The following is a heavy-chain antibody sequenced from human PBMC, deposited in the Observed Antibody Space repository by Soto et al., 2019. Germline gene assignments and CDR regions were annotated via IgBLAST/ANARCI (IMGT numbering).Heavy chain of an antibody. V-gene: IGHV3-30*18. D-gene: IGHD2-15*01. CDR3: AKVVLPCSGGSCYSALDY. CDR1: GFTFSSYG. Sequence: GSLRLSCAASGFTFSSYGMHWVRQAPGKGLEWVAVISYDGSNKYYADSVKGRFTISRDNSKNTLYLQMNSLRAEDTAVYYCAKVVLPCSGGSCYSALDYWGQGTLVTVSS. J-gene: IGHJ4*02. CDR2: ISYDGSNK.